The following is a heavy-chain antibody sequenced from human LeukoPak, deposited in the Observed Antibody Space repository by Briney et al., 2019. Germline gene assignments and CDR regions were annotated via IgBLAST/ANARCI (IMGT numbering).Heavy chain of an antibody. D-gene: IGHD6-13*01. V-gene: IGHV3-23*01. CDR2: SSGSGTST. J-gene: IGHJ3*02. Sequence: GGSLRLSCAASGCTFSSSAMTWVRHAPGKGLEGGSGSSGSGTSTYYADSVNGRFTISRDNSKNTLYLQMNSLRAEDTAVYYCAKEVYSSSWRRNADAFDIWGQGTMVTVSS. CDR3: AKEVYSSSWRRNADAFDI. CDR1: GCTFSSSA.